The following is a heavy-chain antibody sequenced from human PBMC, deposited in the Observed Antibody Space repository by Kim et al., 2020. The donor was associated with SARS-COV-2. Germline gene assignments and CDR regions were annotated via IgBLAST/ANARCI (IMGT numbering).Heavy chain of an antibody. D-gene: IGHD3-16*02. Sequence: ASVKVSCKASGYTFTSYAMNWVRQAPGQGLEWMGWINTNTGNPTYAQGFTGRFVFSLDTSVSTAYLQISSLKAEDTAVYYCARTKNVRLGELSSSREFDPWGQGTLVTVSS. V-gene: IGHV7-4-1*02. J-gene: IGHJ5*02. CDR2: INTNTGNP. CDR3: ARTKNVRLGELSSSREFDP. CDR1: GYTFTSYA.